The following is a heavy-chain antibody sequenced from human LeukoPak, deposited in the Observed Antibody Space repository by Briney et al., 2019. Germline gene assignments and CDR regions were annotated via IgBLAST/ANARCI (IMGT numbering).Heavy chain of an antibody. J-gene: IGHJ2*01. D-gene: IGHD3-3*01. CDR1: GGSISSFY. CDR2: IYYSGSTNSGST. V-gene: IGHV4-59*01. CDR3: ARAIWWAYYDLDL. Sequence: PSETLSLTCTVSGGSISSFYWSWIRQPPGKGLEWIAYIYYSGSTNSGSTNYNPSLKSRVTISVDTSKNQFSLKLSSVTAADTAVYYCARAIWWAYYDLDLWGRGTLVTVSS.